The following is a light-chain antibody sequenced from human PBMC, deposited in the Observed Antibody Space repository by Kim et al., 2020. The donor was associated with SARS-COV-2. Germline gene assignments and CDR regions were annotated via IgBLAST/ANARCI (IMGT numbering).Light chain of an antibody. CDR1: NIGSKN. CDR2: RDS. CDR3: QVWDSSTVV. J-gene: IGLJ2*01. Sequence: GALEQEDRIPCGGNNIGSKNVHWYQQKPGQAPVLVIYRDSNRPSGIPERFSGSNSGNTATLTISRAKAGDEADYYCQVWDSSTVVFGGGTKLTVL. V-gene: IGLV3-9*01.